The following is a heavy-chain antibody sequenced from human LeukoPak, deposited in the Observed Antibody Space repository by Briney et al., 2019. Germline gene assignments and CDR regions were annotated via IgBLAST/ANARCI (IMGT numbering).Heavy chain of an antibody. CDR1: GGSISSYY. CDR2: IYHSGST. Sequence: SETLSLTCTVSGGSISSYYWSWIRQPPGKGLEWIGYIYHSGSTYYNPSLKSRVTISVDKSKNQFSLKLSSVTAADTAVYYCATDRQDFWSGYYGIRGYFDYWGQGTLVTVSS. V-gene: IGHV4-59*12. J-gene: IGHJ4*02. D-gene: IGHD3-3*01. CDR3: ATDRQDFWSGYYGIRGYFDY.